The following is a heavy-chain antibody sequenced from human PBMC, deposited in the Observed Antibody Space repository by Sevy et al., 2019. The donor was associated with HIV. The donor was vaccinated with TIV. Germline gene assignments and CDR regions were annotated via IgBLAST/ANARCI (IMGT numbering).Heavy chain of an antibody. V-gene: IGHV1-24*01. CDR2: FDPEDGET. CDR3: ATVHYYDSSGYHNWFDP. CDR1: GYTLTELS. J-gene: IGHJ5*02. Sequence: ASVKVSCKVSGYTLTELSMHWVRQAPGKGLEWMGGFDPEDGETIYAQKFQGRVTMTEDTSTDKAYMELSSLRSEDTAVYYCATVHYYDSSGYHNWFDPWGQGTLVTVSS. D-gene: IGHD3-22*01.